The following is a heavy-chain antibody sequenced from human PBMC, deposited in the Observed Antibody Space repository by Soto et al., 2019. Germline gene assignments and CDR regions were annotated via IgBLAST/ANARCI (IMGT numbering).Heavy chain of an antibody. V-gene: IGHV3-23*01. J-gene: IGHJ4*02. D-gene: IGHD5-12*01. CDR2: ISATGGSA. Sequence: EVQLLQSGGGLVQPGGSLRLSCVASGFTFSSYAMNWVRQAPGKGPEWVSSISATGGSAYYEDSVKGRFTISRDNSKNTLYLQMDSLRADDTAVYYCASDRGYSGYDREVFDFWGQGTLVTVSS. CDR1: GFTFSSYA. CDR3: ASDRGYSGYDREVFDF.